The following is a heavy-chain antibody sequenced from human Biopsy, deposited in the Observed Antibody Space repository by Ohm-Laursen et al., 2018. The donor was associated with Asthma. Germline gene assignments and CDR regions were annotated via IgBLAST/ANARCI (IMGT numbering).Heavy chain of an antibody. V-gene: IGHV4-39*01. Sequence: SETLSLTCAVSGGSMTPTSHYWDWIRQAPGKGLEWIGYISYGGKTSYNPSLKSRVTISRDTSKNQFSLRLTSVTAADTAVYFFARRITIFGVVQKDHGMDAWGQGTTVIVSS. CDR1: GGSMTPTSHY. CDR2: ISYGGKT. J-gene: IGHJ6*02. CDR3: ARRITIFGVVQKDHGMDA. D-gene: IGHD3-3*01.